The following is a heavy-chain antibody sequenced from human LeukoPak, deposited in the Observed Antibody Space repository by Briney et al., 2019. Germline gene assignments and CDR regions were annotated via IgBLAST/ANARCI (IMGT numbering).Heavy chain of an antibody. Sequence: GGSLRLSCAASGFTVSSNYMSWVRQAPGKGLEWVSVIYSGGSTYYADSVKGRFTISRVNSKNTLYLQMNSLRAEDTAVYYCANPIGSSWPDEYDYWGQGTLVTVSS. CDR2: IYSGGST. V-gene: IGHV3-66*01. D-gene: IGHD6-13*01. J-gene: IGHJ4*02. CDR1: GFTVSSNY. CDR3: ANPIGSSWPDEYDY.